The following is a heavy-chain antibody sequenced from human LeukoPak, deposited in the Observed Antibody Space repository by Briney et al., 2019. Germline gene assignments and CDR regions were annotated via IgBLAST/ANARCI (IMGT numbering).Heavy chain of an antibody. J-gene: IGHJ4*02. Sequence: SVKVSCKASGGTFSSYAITWVRQAPGQGLEWMGGIIPIFGTANYAQKFQGRVTITADKSTSTAYMELSSLRSEDTAVYYCARGLMTDCSSTSCPYYFDYWGQGTLVTVSS. CDR3: ARGLMTDCSSTSCPYYFDY. D-gene: IGHD2-2*01. V-gene: IGHV1-69*06. CDR2: IIPIFGTA. CDR1: GGTFSSYA.